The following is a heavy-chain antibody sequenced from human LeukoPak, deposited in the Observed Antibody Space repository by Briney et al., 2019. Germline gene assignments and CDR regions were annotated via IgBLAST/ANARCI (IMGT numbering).Heavy chain of an antibody. Sequence: ASMKVSCKASGYTFTSYDINWVRQATGQGLEWMGWMNPNSGNTGYAQKFQGRATITRNTSISTAYMELSSLRSEDTAVYYCARGGRITIFGVVIKHYFDYWGQGTLVTVSS. CDR3: ARGGRITIFGVVIKHYFDY. J-gene: IGHJ4*02. V-gene: IGHV1-8*03. CDR1: GYTFTSYD. D-gene: IGHD3-3*01. CDR2: MNPNSGNT.